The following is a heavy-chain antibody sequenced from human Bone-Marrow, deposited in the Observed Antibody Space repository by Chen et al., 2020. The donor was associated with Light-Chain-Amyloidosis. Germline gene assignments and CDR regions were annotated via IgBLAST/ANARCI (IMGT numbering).Heavy chain of an antibody. V-gene: IGHV4-39*01. CDR1: GGSITSSGYY. Sequence: QLQLQEAGPGLVKPSETLSLPCTISGGSITSSGYYWGWFRQPPGKGLEWVATVYYGGSTYYNPALKNRVLISVDTSRNQFSLKLASVTASDTTVYFCARNCTSEIRGGWFDPWGPGTLVTVSS. CDR3: ARNCTSEIRGGWFDP. D-gene: IGHD2-8*01. CDR2: VYYGGST. J-gene: IGHJ5*02.